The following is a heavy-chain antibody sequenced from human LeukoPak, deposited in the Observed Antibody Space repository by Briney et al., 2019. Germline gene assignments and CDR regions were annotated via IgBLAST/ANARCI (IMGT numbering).Heavy chain of an antibody. D-gene: IGHD2-8*02. Sequence: PSETLSLTCTVSGASISSYYWSWIRQPPGKGLEWIGYISYSGFTNYNPSLKSRVTISLDTSKNQFSLKLTSVTAADTAVYYCAGHHPRNTVDFWGQGTLVTVSS. CDR2: ISYSGFT. V-gene: IGHV4-59*08. CDR1: GASISSYY. CDR3: AGHHPRNTVDF. J-gene: IGHJ4*02.